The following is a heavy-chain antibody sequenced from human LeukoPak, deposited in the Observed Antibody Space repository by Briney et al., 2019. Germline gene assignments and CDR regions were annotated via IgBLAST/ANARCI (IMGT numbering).Heavy chain of an antibody. CDR2: IYHSGST. V-gene: IGHV4-38-2*01. J-gene: IGHJ4*02. CDR3: ARVGYGSSTSCPRGAVDY. CDR1: GYSISSGYY. D-gene: IGHD2-2*01. Sequence: SETLSLTCAVSGYSISSGYYWGWIRQPPGKGLEWIGSIYHSGSTYYNPSLKSRVTISVDTSKNQFSLKLSSVTAADTAVYYCARVGYGSSTSCPRGAVDYWGQGTLVTVSS.